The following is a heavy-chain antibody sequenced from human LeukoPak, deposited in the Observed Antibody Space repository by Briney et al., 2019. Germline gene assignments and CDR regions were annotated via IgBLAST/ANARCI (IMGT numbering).Heavy chain of an antibody. D-gene: IGHD6-19*01. CDR2: IYYSGST. CDR1: GGSISSSSYY. J-gene: IGHJ4*02. CDR3: ASQTIRGSGWYMGVDY. V-gene: IGHV4-39*07. Sequence: SETLSLTCTVSGGSISSSSYYWGWIRQPPGKGLEWIGSIYYSGSTYYNPSLKSRVTISVDTSKNQFSLKLSSVTAADTAVYYCASQTIRGSGWYMGVDYWGQGTLVTVSS.